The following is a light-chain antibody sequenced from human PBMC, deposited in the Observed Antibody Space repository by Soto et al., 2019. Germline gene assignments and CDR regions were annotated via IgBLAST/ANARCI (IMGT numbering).Light chain of an antibody. CDR2: DVS. J-gene: IGKJ4*01. CDR3: QHRSSWPLT. CDR1: QSVSRY. V-gene: IGKV3-11*01. Sequence: EVVLTQSPATLSLSPGERATLSCRASQSVSRYLAWYQQRPGQAPRLLIYDVSDRAPGTPARFSGSGSGTDFTLTISRLEPEDFAVYYCQHRSSWPLTFGGGTEVEIK.